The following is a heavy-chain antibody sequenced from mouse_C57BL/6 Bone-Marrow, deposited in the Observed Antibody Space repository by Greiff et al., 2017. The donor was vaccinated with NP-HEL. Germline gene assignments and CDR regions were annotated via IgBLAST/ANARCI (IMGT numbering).Heavy chain of an antibody. CDR1: GYTFTSYW. Sequence: VQLQQPGTELVKPGASVKLSCKASGYTFTSYWMHWVKQRPGQGLEWIGNINPSNGGTNYNEKFKSKATLTVDKSSSTAYMQLSSLTSEDSAVYYCARDTTVVARSTYYFDYWGQGTTLTVSS. CDR3: ARDTTVVARSTYYFDY. D-gene: IGHD1-1*01. CDR2: INPSNGGT. V-gene: IGHV1-53*01. J-gene: IGHJ2*01.